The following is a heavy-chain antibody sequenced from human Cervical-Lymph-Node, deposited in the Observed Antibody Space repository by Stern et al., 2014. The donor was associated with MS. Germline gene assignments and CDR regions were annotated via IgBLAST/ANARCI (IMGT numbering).Heavy chain of an antibody. CDR2: IDACNGNK. CDR1: GYTLTSYG. V-gene: IGHV1-18*04. CDR3: ARDHCGGDCYSDY. D-gene: IGHD2-21*02. Sequence: VQLVESGAEVKKPGASVKVSCTASGYTLTSYGISWVRQAPGQGLEWLGWIDACNGNKNDAQKLQGRITMTTDTSTSTAYMELRSLRSDDTAVYYCARDHCGGDCYSDYWGQGTLVTVSS. J-gene: IGHJ4*02.